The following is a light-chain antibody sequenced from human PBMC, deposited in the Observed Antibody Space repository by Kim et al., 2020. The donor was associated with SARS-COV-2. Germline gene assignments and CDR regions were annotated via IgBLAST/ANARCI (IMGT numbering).Light chain of an antibody. V-gene: IGKV1-9*01. CDR3: QKHHSFPLT. Sequence: APVGDTVTITCRASQGISSNLAWYQQRPGKTPSLLFYSAFTLHSGVPSRFSGSGSGTDFTLTITSLQPEDFATYNCQKHHSFPLTFGGGTKVDIK. J-gene: IGKJ4*01. CDR1: QGISSN. CDR2: SAF.